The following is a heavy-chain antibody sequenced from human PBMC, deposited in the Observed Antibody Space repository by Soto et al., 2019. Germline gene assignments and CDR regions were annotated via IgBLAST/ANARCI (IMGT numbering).Heavy chain of an antibody. CDR3: ATDLMNIVATWEGDDAFDI. D-gene: IGHD5-12*01. CDR1: GFTFSSYS. V-gene: IGHV3-21*01. J-gene: IGHJ3*02. Sequence: GGSLRLSCAASGFTFSSYSMNWVRQAPGKGLEWVSSISSSSSYIYYADSVKGRFTISRDNAKNSLYLQMNSLRAEDTAVYYCATDLMNIVATWEGDDAFDIWGQGTMVTVSS. CDR2: ISSSSSYI.